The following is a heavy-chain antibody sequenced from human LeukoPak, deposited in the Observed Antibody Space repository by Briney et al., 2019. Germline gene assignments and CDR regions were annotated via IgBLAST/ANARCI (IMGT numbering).Heavy chain of an antibody. CDR3: ATSIRYCSGGSCIDY. V-gene: IGHV3-7*01. CDR2: IKQDGSEK. CDR1: AFSLSDYW. D-gene: IGHD2-15*01. Sequence: GGSLRLSCAASAFSLSDYWMNWVRQAPGKGLEWVASIKQDGSEKYYVDSVKGRFTISRDNAKNSLYLQMNTLRAEDTAVYYCATSIRYCSGGSCIDYWGQGTLVTVSS. J-gene: IGHJ4*02.